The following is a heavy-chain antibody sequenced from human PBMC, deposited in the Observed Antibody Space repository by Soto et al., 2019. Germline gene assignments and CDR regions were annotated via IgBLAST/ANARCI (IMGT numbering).Heavy chain of an antibody. CDR1: GFMFSTYA. CDR2: ISSSGDST. V-gene: IGHV3-23*01. D-gene: IGHD2-2*01. Sequence: GGSLRLSCAASGFMFSTYAMSWVRQAPGKGLEWVSGISSSGDSTYYADSVRGRLTVSRDNSKNTLFLQMNSLRAEDTALYYCAKSSSTTYYDASDIWGQGTMVTVSS. CDR3: AKSSSTTYYDASDI. J-gene: IGHJ3*02.